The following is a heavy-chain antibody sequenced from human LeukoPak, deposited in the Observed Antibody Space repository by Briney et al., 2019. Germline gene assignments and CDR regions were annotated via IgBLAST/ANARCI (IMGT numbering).Heavy chain of an antibody. V-gene: IGHV1-18*01. Sequence: GASVKVSCKASGYTFRSYDITWVRQAPGQGLEWMGWISPNNGNPNYAQKFQGRVTMTTDTPTSTAYMEMRSLRSDDTAVYYCARDRDSSGWHVADYWGQGTLVTVSS. J-gene: IGHJ4*02. CDR1: GYTFRSYD. D-gene: IGHD6-19*01. CDR3: ARDRDSSGWHVADY. CDR2: ISPNNGNP.